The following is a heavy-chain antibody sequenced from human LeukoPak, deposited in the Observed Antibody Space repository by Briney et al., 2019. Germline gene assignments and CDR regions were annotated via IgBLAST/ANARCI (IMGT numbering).Heavy chain of an antibody. CDR1: GYTFTNFV. D-gene: IGHD6-13*01. V-gene: IGHV1-3*01. J-gene: IGHJ4*02. Sequence: ASVKVSCKASGYTFTNFVIHWVRQAPGQRLEWMGWINPPNDDTKYSQKFQGRVTITRDTSASTAYMELSSLRSEDTALYYCARDQIGVAAAAYWGQGTLVTVSS. CDR2: INPPNDDT. CDR3: ARDQIGVAAAAY.